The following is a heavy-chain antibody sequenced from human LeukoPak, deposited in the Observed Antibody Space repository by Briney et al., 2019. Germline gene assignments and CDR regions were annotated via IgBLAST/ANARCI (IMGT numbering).Heavy chain of an antibody. CDR2: IKSKTDGGAI. CDR3: TTGATMVPGAKTDY. D-gene: IGHD3-10*01. CDR1: GFSFSRAW. J-gene: IGHJ4*02. Sequence: PGGSLRLSCAASGFSFSRAWLSWTRQAPGKGLEWVGRIKSKTDGGAIDYGAPVKGRFTISRDDLKSTLYLQMSSLEIEDTAVYFCTTGATMVPGAKTDYWGQGTLVTVSS. V-gene: IGHV3-15*01.